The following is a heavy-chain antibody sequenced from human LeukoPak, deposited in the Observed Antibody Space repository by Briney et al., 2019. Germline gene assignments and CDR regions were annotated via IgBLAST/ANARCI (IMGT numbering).Heavy chain of an antibody. CDR1: GYTFTGYY. Sequence: ASVKVSCKASGYTFTGYYMHWVRQAPGQALEWMGRINPNSGGTNYAQKFQGRVTMTTDTSISTAYMELSRLRSDDTAVYYCARVNGSSGWLPVGSYNYWGQGTLVTVSS. D-gene: IGHD6-19*01. V-gene: IGHV1-2*06. CDR3: ARVNGSSGWLPVGSYNY. J-gene: IGHJ4*02. CDR2: INPNSGGT.